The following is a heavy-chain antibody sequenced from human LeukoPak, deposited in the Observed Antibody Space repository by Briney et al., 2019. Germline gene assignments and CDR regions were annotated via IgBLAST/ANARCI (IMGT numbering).Heavy chain of an antibody. CDR2: IYYSGST. V-gene: IGHV4-59*01. J-gene: IGHJ2*01. CDR3: ARSVGYYGSGSADWYFDL. CDR1: GGAISNYY. Sequence: SETLSLTCTVSGGAISNYYWSWMRQPPGKGLEWIGYIYYSGSTNYNPSLRSRVTISVDTSKNQFSLKLSSVAAADTAVYYCARSVGYYGSGSADWYFDLWGRGTLVTVSS. D-gene: IGHD3-10*01.